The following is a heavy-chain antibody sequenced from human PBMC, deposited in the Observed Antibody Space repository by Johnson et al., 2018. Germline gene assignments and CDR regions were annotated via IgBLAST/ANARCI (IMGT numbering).Heavy chain of an antibody. CDR3: AKDVGPSVTYYYYGMDI. CDR2: IAYDGSNK. Sequence: QLVESGGGVVQPGRSLRLSCAASGFTFSTCGMHWVRQAPGKGLEWVAVIAYDGSNKYYADSVKGRFTISRDNSKNTLYLQMNSPRAEETAMYYCAKDVGPSVTYYYYGMDIWGQGTTVTVSS. CDR1: GFTFSTCG. D-gene: IGHD1-26*01. J-gene: IGHJ6*02. V-gene: IGHV3-30*18.